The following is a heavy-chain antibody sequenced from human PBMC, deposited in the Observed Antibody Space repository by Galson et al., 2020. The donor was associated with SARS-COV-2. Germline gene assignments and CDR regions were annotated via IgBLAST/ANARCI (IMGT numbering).Heavy chain of an antibody. D-gene: IGHD3-16*02. Sequence: LSLTCNVFGDSIRNNYYWGWIRQAPGKALEWIGRIRNDGNTYYNPSLESRVTISSDVSANQFSLRLRSVTAADTAIYYCSRGHRNNWFDPWGPGILVTVSS. J-gene: IGHJ5*02. V-gene: IGHV4-38-2*02. CDR2: IRNDGNT. CDR3: SRGHRNNWFDP. CDR1: GDSIRNNYY.